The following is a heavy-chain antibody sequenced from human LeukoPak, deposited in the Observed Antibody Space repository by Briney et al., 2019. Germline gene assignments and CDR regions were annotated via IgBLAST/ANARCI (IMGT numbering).Heavy chain of an antibody. CDR2: ISYSGSS. CDR1: GGSISSSRYY. D-gene: IGHD6-19*01. V-gene: IGHV4-39*01. CDR3: ARRFIAVAGPGAFDI. J-gene: IGHJ3*02. Sequence: SETLSLTCTVSGGSISSSRYYWGWIRQPPGKGLEWIASISYSGSSYYNPSLKSRVTISVDTSKNQFSLKLSSVTAADTAVYYCARRFIAVAGPGAFDIWGQGTMVTVSS.